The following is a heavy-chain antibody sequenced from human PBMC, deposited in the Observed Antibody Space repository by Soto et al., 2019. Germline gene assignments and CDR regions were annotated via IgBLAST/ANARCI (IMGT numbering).Heavy chain of an antibody. Sequence: GRSLRLSCAASGFTFSSYGMHWVRQAPGKGLEWVAVISYDGSNKYYADSVKGRFTISRDNSKNTLYLQMNSLRAEDTAVYYCAKDISVAGTRGYFQHWGQGTLVTVSS. J-gene: IGHJ1*01. CDR3: AKDISVAGTRGYFQH. V-gene: IGHV3-30*18. CDR1: GFTFSSYG. D-gene: IGHD6-19*01. CDR2: ISYDGSNK.